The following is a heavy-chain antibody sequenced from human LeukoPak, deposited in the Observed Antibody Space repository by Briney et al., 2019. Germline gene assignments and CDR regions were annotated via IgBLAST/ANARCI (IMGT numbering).Heavy chain of an antibody. D-gene: IGHD2-15*01. J-gene: IGHJ4*02. CDR3: ARRNGYCSGDSCAPWGFDY. CDR1: GGSLSSYY. V-gene: IGHV4-59*08. CDR2: IYYTGSA. Sequence: SETLSLTCTVSGGSLSSYYWSWIRQPPGKGLEWIAYIYYTGSANYNPSLKSRVTISVDTSKNQFSLKLTSVTAADTAVYYCARRNGYCSGDSCAPWGFDYWGQGTLVTVSS.